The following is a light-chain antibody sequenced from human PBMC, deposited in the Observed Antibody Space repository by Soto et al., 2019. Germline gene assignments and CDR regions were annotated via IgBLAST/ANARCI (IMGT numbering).Light chain of an antibody. CDR2: EAS. Sequence: DIQMTQSPSTLSASVGDRVTITCRASQSISSWLAWYQQKPGKAPKLLIYEASSLESGAPSRFSGSGSGTEFTLTISSLQPDDFATYYCQQYDDFPALTFGGGTKVESK. CDR1: QSISSW. CDR3: QQYDDFPALT. V-gene: IGKV1-5*01. J-gene: IGKJ4*01.